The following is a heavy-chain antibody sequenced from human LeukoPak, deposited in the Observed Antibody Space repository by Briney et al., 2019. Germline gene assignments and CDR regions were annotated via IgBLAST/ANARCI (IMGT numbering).Heavy chain of an antibody. CDR2: ISAYNGNT. V-gene: IGHV1-18*04. CDR1: AYTFTGHY. J-gene: IGHJ6*02. Sequence: ASVKVSCKASAYTFTGHYMHWVRQAPGQGLEWMGWISAYNGNTNYAQKLQGRVTMTTDTSTSTAYVELRSLRSDDTAVYYCARELAALYYYGMDVWGQGPRSPSP. D-gene: IGHD6-25*01. CDR3: ARELAALYYYGMDV.